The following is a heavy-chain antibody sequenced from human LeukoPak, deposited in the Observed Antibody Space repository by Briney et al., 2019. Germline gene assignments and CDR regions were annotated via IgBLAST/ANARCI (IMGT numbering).Heavy chain of an antibody. CDR1: GFTFDDYA. Sequence: GRSLRLSCAASGFTFDDYAMHWVRQAPGKGLEWVSGISWNSGSIGYADSVKGRFTISGDNAKNSLYLQMNSLRAEDTALYYCAKDAFYSSSWYGFDLWGRGTLVTVSS. D-gene: IGHD6-13*01. CDR2: ISWNSGSI. CDR3: AKDAFYSSSWYGFDL. J-gene: IGHJ2*01. V-gene: IGHV3-9*01.